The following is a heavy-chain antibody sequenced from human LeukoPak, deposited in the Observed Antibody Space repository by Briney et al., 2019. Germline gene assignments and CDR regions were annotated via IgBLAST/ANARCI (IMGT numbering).Heavy chain of an antibody. D-gene: IGHD5-18*01. CDR1: GVTISSYS. CDR3: AKGPVYSYGLFDY. CDR2: ISGSGGST. Sequence: PGGSLRLSCAASGVTISSYSMSWIRQPPGKGLEWVSAISGSGGSTYYAASVKGRFTTSRDNPKNTLYLQRNSLRPEDTAVYYCAKGPVYSYGLFDYSSQATLLTASS. V-gene: IGHV3-23*01. J-gene: IGHJ4*02.